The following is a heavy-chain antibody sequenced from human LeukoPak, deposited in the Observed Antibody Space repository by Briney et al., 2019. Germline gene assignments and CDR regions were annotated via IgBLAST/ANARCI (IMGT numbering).Heavy chain of an antibody. CDR2: ISGSGGST. J-gene: IGHJ4*02. Sequence: GGSLRLSCAASGFTFSSYAMSWVRQAPGKGLEWVSAISGSGGSTYYADSVKGRFTISRDNSKNTLSLQMNSLRAEDTAVHYCAKDIAQGYTFGSIEQDYWGQGTLVTVSS. CDR3: AKDIAQGYTFGSIEQDY. V-gene: IGHV3-23*01. D-gene: IGHD5-18*01. CDR1: GFTFSSYA.